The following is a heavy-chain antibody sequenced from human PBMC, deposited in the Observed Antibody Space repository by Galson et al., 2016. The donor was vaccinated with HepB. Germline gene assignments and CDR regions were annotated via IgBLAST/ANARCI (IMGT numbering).Heavy chain of an antibody. CDR1: GYTFTNYA. Sequence: SVKVSCKASGYTFTNYAMHWVRQAPGQGLEWMGWINAGNGDTKYSQQFQGRVTITRDKSESTAYMELSSLRPEDTAVYYCASLLRFLEWSRPPAMYYFDYWGKGTLVTVSS. CDR2: INAGNGDT. CDR3: ASLLRFLEWSRPPAMYYFDY. J-gene: IGHJ4*02. V-gene: IGHV1-3*01. D-gene: IGHD3-3*01.